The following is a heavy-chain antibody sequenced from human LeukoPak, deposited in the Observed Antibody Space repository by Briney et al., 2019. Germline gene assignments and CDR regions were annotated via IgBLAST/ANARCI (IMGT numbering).Heavy chain of an antibody. J-gene: IGHJ4*02. Sequence: GGSLRLSCAASGFTFSSYSMNWVRQAPGKGLEWVSSISSSSYIYYADSVKGRFTISRDNAKNSLYLQMNSLRAEDTAVYYCARDRGGYSYGYDYWGQGTLVTVSS. V-gene: IGHV3-21*01. CDR3: ARDRGGYSYGYDY. CDR2: ISSSSYI. CDR1: GFTFSSYS. D-gene: IGHD5-18*01.